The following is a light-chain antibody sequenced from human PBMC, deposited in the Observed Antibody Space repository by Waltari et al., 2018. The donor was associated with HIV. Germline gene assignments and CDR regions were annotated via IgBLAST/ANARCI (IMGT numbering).Light chain of an antibody. V-gene: IGLV2-23*02. CDR1: SSNVRVDDF. CDR2: EVT. Sequence: QSALPQPASVSASPGQSLTTSCTGTSSNVRVDDFVSWYQQHPGAAPNLIMYEVTQRPSVVSNRFACSKSGNTASLTISGLQAEDEADYYCCSCPRSGIRYVFGTGTKVTVL. J-gene: IGLJ1*01. CDR3: CSCPRSGIRYV.